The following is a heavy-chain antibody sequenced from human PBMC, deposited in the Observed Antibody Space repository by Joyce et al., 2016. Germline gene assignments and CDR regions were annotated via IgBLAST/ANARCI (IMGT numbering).Heavy chain of an antibody. CDR1: GDTFNNYA. Sequence: QVHLVQSGAEAKKPGSSVKVSCKASGDTFNNYAFSWVRQAPGQGPEWMGGTSPMFAKANYAQYIHGRVTFTADESTSTADMELSSLRSEDTAVYYCAVYTDFSSGPNWFDPWGQGTLVTVSS. V-gene: IGHV1-69*12. D-gene: IGHD3-3*01. CDR2: TSPMFAKA. J-gene: IGHJ5*02. CDR3: AVYTDFSSGPNWFDP.